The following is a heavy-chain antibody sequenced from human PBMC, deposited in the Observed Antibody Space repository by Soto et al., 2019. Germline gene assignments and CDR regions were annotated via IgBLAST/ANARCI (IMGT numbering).Heavy chain of an antibody. D-gene: IGHD2-21*01. CDR2: IVGSGDDI. CDR1: GFTLSTYA. Sequence: PGGSLRLSCAASGFTLSTYAMTWVRQAPGKGLECVSGIVGSGDDIHYADSVKGRFTISKDISRNTLYLQMSSLRADDTAVYYCAKDAVYNDGLWLMDHWGQGTLVTVSS. V-gene: IGHV3-23*01. J-gene: IGHJ4*02. CDR3: AKDAVYNDGLWLMDH.